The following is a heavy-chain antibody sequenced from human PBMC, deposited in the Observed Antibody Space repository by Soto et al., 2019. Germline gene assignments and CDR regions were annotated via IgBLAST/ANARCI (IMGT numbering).Heavy chain of an antibody. V-gene: IGHV4-39*01. CDR2: IYYSGST. CDR1: GGSISSSSYY. D-gene: IGHD3-3*01. CDR3: ARLGGRITIFGVVMAFDY. Sequence: SETLSLTCTVSGGSISSSSYYWGWIRQPPGKGLEWIGSIYYSGSTYYNPSLKSRVTISVDTSKNQFSLKLSSVTAADTAVYYCARLGGRITIFGVVMAFDYWGQGTLVTVSS. J-gene: IGHJ4*02.